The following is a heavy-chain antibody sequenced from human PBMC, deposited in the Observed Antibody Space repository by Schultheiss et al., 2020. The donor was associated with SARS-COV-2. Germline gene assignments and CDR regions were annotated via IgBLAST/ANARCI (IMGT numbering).Heavy chain of an antibody. D-gene: IGHD6-19*01. CDR3: AKDGIGGWYSSPSFDY. CDR2: ISGSGGST. Sequence: GGSLRLSCAASGFTFSSYAMSWVRQAPGKGLEWVSAISGSGGSTYYADSVKGRFTISRDNSKNTLYLQMNSLRAEDTAVYYCAKDGIGGWYSSPSFDYWGQGTLVTVSS. CDR1: GFTFSSYA. V-gene: IGHV3-23*01. J-gene: IGHJ4*02.